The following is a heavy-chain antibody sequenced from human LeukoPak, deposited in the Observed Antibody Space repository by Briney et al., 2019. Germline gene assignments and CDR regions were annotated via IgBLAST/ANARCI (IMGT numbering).Heavy chain of an antibody. CDR2: ISGSGGST. V-gene: IGHV3-23*01. CDR1: GFTFSSYA. D-gene: IGHD5-18*01. Sequence: GGSLRLSCAASGFTFSSYAMSWVRQAPGKGLEWVSAISGSGGSTYYADSVKGRFTISRDNSRNTLYLQMNSLRAEDTAVYYCAKVGSYGYYFDYWGQGTLVTVSS. J-gene: IGHJ4*02. CDR3: AKVGSYGYYFDY.